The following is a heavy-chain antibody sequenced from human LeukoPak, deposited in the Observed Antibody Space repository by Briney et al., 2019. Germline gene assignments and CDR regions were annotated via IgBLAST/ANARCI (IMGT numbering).Heavy chain of an antibody. CDR2: ISAYNGNT. CDR3: ARVVCGDCYYFDY. Sequence: ASVKVSCKASGYTFTSYGISWVRQAPGQGLEWMGWISAYNGNTNYAQSVQGRVTMTTDTSTGTAYMELRSLRSDDTAVYYCARVVCGDCYYFDYWGQGTLVTVSS. D-gene: IGHD2-21*02. CDR1: GYTFTSYG. V-gene: IGHV1-18*01. J-gene: IGHJ4*02.